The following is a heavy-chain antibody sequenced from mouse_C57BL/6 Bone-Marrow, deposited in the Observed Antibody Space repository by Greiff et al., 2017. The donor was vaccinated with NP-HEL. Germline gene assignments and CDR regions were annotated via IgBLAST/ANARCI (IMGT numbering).Heavy chain of an antibody. CDR1: GFTFSSYG. CDR3: ARDYGSSYAAY. Sequence: EVQLVESGGDLVKPGGSLKLSCAASGFTFSSYGMSWVRQTPDKRLEWVATISSGGSYTYYPDSVKGRFTISRDNAKNTLYLQMSSLKSEDTAMYYRARDYGSSYAAYWGQGTLVTVSA. V-gene: IGHV5-6*01. CDR2: ISSGGSYT. J-gene: IGHJ3*01. D-gene: IGHD1-1*01.